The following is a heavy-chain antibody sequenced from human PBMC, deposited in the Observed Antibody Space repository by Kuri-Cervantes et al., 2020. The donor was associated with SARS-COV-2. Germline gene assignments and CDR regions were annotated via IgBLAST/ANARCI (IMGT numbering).Heavy chain of an antibody. CDR1: GFTFSSYW. CDR3: ARDRYSGSYVRRWFDY. CDR2: IKQDGSEK. J-gene: IGHJ5*01. D-gene: IGHD1-26*01. V-gene: IGHV3-7*01. Sequence: ETLSLTCAASGFTFSSYWMSWVRQAPGKGLEWVANIKQDGSEKYYVDSVKGRFTISRDNAKNSLYLQMNSLRAEDTAVYYCARDRYSGSYVRRWFDYWGQGTLVTVSS.